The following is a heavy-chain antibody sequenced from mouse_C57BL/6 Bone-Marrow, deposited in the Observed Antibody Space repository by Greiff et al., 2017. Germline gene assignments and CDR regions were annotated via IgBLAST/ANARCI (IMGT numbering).Heavy chain of an antibody. V-gene: IGHV1-81*01. CDR3: ASCATTTSHWYFDV. D-gene: IGHD1-1*01. Sequence: VHLVESGAELARPGASVKLSCKASGYTFTSYGISWVKQRTGQGLEWIGEIYPRSGNTYYNEKFKGKATLTADKSSSTAYMVLRSLTTEASAVYFCASCATTTSHWYFDVWGTGTTVTVSA. CDR1: GYTFTSYG. J-gene: IGHJ1*03. CDR2: IYPRSGNT.